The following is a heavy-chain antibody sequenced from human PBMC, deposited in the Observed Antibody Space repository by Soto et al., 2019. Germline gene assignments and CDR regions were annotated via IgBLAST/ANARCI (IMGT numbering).Heavy chain of an antibody. V-gene: IGHV1-69*12. J-gene: IGHJ2*01. Sequence: QVQLVQSGAEVKKPGSSVTVSCKASGGTFSSYTISWVRQAPGQGLEWMGVIIPIFGTANYAQKFQGRVTITAAESTSTAYLELSSLRSEDTAVYYCARGNHRWLQLWYFDLWGRGTLVTFSS. CDR1: GGTFSSYT. CDR2: IIPIFGTA. CDR3: ARGNHRWLQLWYFDL. D-gene: IGHD5-12*01.